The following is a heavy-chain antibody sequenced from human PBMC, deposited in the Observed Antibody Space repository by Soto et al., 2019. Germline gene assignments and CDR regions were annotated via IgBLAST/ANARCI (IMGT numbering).Heavy chain of an antibody. CDR1: GFTFSNSW. CDR3: TRKRFGMDV. Sequence: GGSLRLSCAASGFTFSNSWMSWVRQAPGKGLEWVANIKEDGSEKDYVDPVKGRFTITRDNAKNSLYLQMNNLRAEDTAVYFCTRKRFGMDVWGQGTTVTVSS. J-gene: IGHJ6*02. V-gene: IGHV3-7*03. CDR2: IKEDGSEK.